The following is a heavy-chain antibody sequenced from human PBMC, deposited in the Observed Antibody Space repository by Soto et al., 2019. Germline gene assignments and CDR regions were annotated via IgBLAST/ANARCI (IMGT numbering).Heavy chain of an antibody. CDR1: GFTFSNSW. CDR3: TRKRFGMDV. Sequence: GGSLRLSCAASGFTFSNSWMSWVRQAPGKGLEWVANIKEDGSEKDYVDPVKGRFTITRDNAKNSLYLQMNNLRAEDTAVYFCTRKRFGMDVWGQGTTVTVSS. J-gene: IGHJ6*02. V-gene: IGHV3-7*03. CDR2: IKEDGSEK.